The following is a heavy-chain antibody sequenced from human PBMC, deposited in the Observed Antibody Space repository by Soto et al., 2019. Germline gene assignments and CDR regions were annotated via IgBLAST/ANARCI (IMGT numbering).Heavy chain of an antibody. Sequence: QVQLQESGPGLVKPSQTLSLTCTVSGGSISSGGYYWSWIRQHPGKGLEWIGYIYYSGSTYYNPSHTSRVTISLDTSKNQFSLKLSSVPAADTAVYYCARWPQLEPRFDYWGQGTLVTVSS. V-gene: IGHV4-31*03. J-gene: IGHJ4*02. CDR2: IYYSGST. CDR1: GGSISSGGYY. D-gene: IGHD1-1*01. CDR3: ARWPQLEPRFDY.